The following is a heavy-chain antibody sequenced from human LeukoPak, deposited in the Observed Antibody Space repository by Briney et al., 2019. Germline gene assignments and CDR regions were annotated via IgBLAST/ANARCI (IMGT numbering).Heavy chain of an antibody. CDR3: ARNNWGIDD. J-gene: IGHJ4*02. Sequence: GGSLRLSCAASGCTLSNHWMHWVRQVSGKGLVWVSRINTDGSDTSYADSVEGRFTISRDNARNTLYLQMNSLRPEDTSVYYCARNNWGIDDWGQGTLVTVSS. CDR1: GCTLSNHW. V-gene: IGHV3-74*01. D-gene: IGHD7-27*01. CDR2: INTDGSDT.